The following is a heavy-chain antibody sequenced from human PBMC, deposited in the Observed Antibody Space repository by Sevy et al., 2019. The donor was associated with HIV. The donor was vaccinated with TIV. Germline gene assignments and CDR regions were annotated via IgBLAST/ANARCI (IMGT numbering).Heavy chain of an antibody. CDR3: VKAPLLWFRELLW. Sequence: GGSLRLSCAASGFTFSSYAMSWVRQAPGKGLEWVSAISGSGGSTYYADSVKGRFTISRDNSKNTLYLQMNSLRADDTAVYYCVKAPLLWFRELLWWGQGTLVTVSS. CDR2: ISGSGGST. V-gene: IGHV3-23*01. CDR1: GFTFSSYA. D-gene: IGHD3-10*01. J-gene: IGHJ4*02.